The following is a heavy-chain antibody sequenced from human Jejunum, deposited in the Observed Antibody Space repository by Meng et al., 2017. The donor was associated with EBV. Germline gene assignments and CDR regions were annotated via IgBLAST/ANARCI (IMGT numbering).Heavy chain of an antibody. CDR2: ITAGNGNT. J-gene: IGHJ4*02. D-gene: IGHD3-3*01. CDR1: GYLFSDYS. Sequence: QVPLVQSGAEVTKPGASVKISCKASGYLFSDYSIHWVRQAPGQRLEWMGWITAGNGNTKYSRRFQDRITFTRDTSATTVYMELSSLRSADTAVYYCARESYDFWSGIDSWGQGTLVTVSS. CDR3: ARESYDFWSGIDS. V-gene: IGHV1-3*01.